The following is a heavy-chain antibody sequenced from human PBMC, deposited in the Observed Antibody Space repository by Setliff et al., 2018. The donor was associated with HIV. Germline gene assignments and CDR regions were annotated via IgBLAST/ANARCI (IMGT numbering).Heavy chain of an antibody. CDR1: GFIFSSYA. CDR2: IRGSGSGDTT. V-gene: IGHV3-23*01. D-gene: IGHD3-3*01. J-gene: IGHJ5*02. CDR3: AREGAPRFSEWIPNWLDP. Sequence: LRLSCAASGFIFSSYAMTWVRQAPGKGLEWVSTIRGSGSGDTTHYADSVKGRFTISRDKFQKTLYLQMTSLTAEDTALYFCAREGAPRFSEWIPNWLDPWGQGTPVTVSS.